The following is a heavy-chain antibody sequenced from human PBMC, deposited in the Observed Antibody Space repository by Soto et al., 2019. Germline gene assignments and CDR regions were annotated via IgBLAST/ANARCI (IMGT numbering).Heavy chain of an antibody. J-gene: IGHJ6*02. Sequence: ASVKVSCKVSGYTLTELSMHWVRQAPGKGLEWKGGFDPEDGETIYAQKFQGRVTMTEDTFTDTAYMELSSLRSEDTAVYYCATNRGRGYSYGPYYYYYGMDVWGQGTTVTVSS. CDR3: ATNRGRGYSYGPYYYYYGMDV. CDR1: GYTLTELS. V-gene: IGHV1-24*01. CDR2: FDPEDGET. D-gene: IGHD5-18*01.